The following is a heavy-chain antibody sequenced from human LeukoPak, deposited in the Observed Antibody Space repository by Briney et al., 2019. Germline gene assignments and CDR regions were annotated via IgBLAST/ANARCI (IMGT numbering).Heavy chain of an antibody. CDR1: X. CDR2: MNPNSGNT. CDR3: ARGFRIAARPGTYYFDY. D-gene: IGHD6-6*01. J-gene: IGHJ4*02. Sequence: XIXXVRQATGQGLEWMGXMNPNSGNTGYAQKFQGRVTMTRNTSISTAYMELSSLRSEDTAVYYCARGFRIAARPGTYYFDYWGQGTLVTVSS. V-gene: IGHV1-8*01.